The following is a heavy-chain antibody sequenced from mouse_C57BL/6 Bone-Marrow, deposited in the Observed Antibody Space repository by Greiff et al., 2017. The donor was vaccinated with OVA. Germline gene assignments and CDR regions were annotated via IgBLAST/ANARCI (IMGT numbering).Heavy chain of an antibody. CDR1: GFTFSDYG. V-gene: IGHV5-15*01. J-gene: IGHJ4*01. CDR3: ARRGVVDYYATDY. CDR2: ISNLAYSI. Sequence: EVQGVESGGGLVQPGGSLKDPCAAPGFTFSDYGMAWVRQAPRKGPEWVAFISNLAYSIYYADTVTGRFTISRENAKNTLYLEMSSLRSEDTAMYYCARRGVVDYYATDYWGQGTSVTVSS.